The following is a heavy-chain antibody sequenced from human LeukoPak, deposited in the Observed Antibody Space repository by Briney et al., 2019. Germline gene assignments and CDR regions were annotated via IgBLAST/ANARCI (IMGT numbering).Heavy chain of an antibody. CDR2: ISGSGGST. J-gene: IGHJ4*02. CDR3: ARDLMGDGSGWTSDY. CDR1: GFTFSSYA. Sequence: GGSLRLSCAASGFTFSSYAMSWVRQAPGKGLEWVSAISGSGGSTYYADSVKGRFTISRDNSKNTLYLQMNSLRAEDTAVYYCARDLMGDGSGWTSDYWGQGTLVTVSS. V-gene: IGHV3-23*01. D-gene: IGHD6-19*01.